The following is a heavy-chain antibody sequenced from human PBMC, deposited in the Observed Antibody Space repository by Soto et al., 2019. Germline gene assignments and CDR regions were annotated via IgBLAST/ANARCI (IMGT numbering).Heavy chain of an antibody. Sequence: GGSLRLSCAASGFTFISYWMHWVRQAPGKGLVWVSIINSDGSSTNYADSVKGRFTISRDNSKNTLYLQMNSLKTEDTAMYYCARDDEGGSYCDLGYWGQGTLVTVSS. CDR2: INSDGSST. D-gene: IGHD3-10*01. CDR3: ARDDEGGSYCDLGY. CDR1: GFTFISYW. J-gene: IGHJ4*02. V-gene: IGHV3-74*01.